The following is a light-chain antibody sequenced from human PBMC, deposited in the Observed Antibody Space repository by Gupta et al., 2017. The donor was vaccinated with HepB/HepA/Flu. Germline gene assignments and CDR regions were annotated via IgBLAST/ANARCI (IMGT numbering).Light chain of an antibody. CDR2: DAS. V-gene: IGKV3-20*01. Sequence: EIVLTQSPGTLSLSPGERATLSCRASQSVGTYLAWYQQKPGQAPRLIIFDASIRITGIPDRFSGSGSGRDFTLTISRREPEDCAVYYGQQYGRSLFFGHWTNLNIK. CDR3: QQYGRSLF. J-gene: IGKJ3*01. CDR1: QSVGTY.